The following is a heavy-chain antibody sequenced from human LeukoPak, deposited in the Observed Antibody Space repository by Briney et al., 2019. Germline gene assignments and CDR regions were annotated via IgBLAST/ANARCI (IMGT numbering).Heavy chain of an antibody. CDR1: GYTFTSYA. CDR3: ARDADRERDIVVVVADGGNWFDP. J-gene: IGHJ5*02. Sequence: GASVKVSCKASGYTFTSYAMNWVRQAPGQGLEWMGWINTNTGNPTYAQGFTGRFVFSLDTSVSTAYLQISSLQAEDTAVYYCARDADRERDIVVVVADGGNWFDPWGQGTLVTVSS. CDR2: INTNTGNP. D-gene: IGHD2-15*01. V-gene: IGHV7-4-1*02.